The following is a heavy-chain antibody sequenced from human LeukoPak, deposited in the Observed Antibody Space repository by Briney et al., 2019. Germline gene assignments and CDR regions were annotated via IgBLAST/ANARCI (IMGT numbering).Heavy chain of an antibody. V-gene: IGHV3-7*01. D-gene: IGHD4-23*01. J-gene: IGHJ4*02. Sequence: GSLRLSCAASGFTFSTSWMTWVRQAPGKGLEWVANINEDGSAKYYVDSLKGRFTISRDNAKNSVYLQMNSLRAEDTALYFCVKDDGGAFYIHWGQGTLVTVSS. CDR3: VKDDGGAFYIH. CDR2: INEDGSAK. CDR1: GFTFSTSW.